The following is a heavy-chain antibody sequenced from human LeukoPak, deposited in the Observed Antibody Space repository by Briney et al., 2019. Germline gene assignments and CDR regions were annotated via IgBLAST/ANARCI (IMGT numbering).Heavy chain of an antibody. CDR3: ARDMVDGSKSRAGYFDY. V-gene: IGHV3-33*01. CDR1: GFTFSRYG. J-gene: IGHJ4*02. D-gene: IGHD3-10*01. Sequence: PGRSLRLSCAASGFTFSRYGMHWVRQAPGKGLKWVAVIWYDGSNKYYADSVKGRFTISRDNSKNTLYLQMNSLRAEDTAVYYCARDMVDGSKSRAGYFDYWGQGTLVTVS. CDR2: IWYDGSNK.